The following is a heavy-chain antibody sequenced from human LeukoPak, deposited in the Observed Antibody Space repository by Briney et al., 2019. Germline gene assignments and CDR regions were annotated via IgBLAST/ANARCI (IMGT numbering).Heavy chain of an antibody. D-gene: IGHD2-15*01. CDR2: ISANGGNT. V-gene: IGHV3-64D*09. CDR3: VITSAKGSINC. CDR1: GFTFSSYD. Sequence: GGSLRLACSASGFTFSSYDMHWVRQAPGKGLEYVSAISANGGNTYYADSLKGRFTISRDNTKNTLYLQMSSLRVEDTAVYYCVITSAKGSINCWGQGTLVTVSS. J-gene: IGHJ4*02.